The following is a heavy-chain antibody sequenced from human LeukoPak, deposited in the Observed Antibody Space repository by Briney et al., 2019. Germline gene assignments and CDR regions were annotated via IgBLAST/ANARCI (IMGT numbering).Heavy chain of an antibody. Sequence: QAGGSLRLSCAASGFIFSNYEMNWVRQAPGKGLEWVSYISSSGSTIYYADSVKGRFTISRDNAKNSLYLQMNSLRAEDTAVYYCARARTDSSGYYRWGNYFDYWGQGTLVTVSS. J-gene: IGHJ4*02. V-gene: IGHV3-48*03. D-gene: IGHD3-22*01. CDR1: GFIFSNYE. CDR3: ARARTDSSGYYRWGNYFDY. CDR2: ISSSGSTI.